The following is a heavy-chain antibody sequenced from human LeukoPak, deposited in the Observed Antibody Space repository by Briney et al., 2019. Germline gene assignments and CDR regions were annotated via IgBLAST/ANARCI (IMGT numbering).Heavy chain of an antibody. CDR3: ARDSPDPAVVGPHTDAFDL. CDR1: GFTFRNYG. J-gene: IGHJ3*01. Sequence: PGGSLRLSCAPSGFTFRNYGMHWVRQAPGKGPEWLSYITGSAGIIYYADSVKDRFTVTRDNAKNSLYLQMNSLRDEDTAVYYCARDSPDPAVVGPHTDAFDLWGQGTMVTVSS. V-gene: IGHV3-48*02. CDR2: ITGSAGII. D-gene: IGHD2-15*01.